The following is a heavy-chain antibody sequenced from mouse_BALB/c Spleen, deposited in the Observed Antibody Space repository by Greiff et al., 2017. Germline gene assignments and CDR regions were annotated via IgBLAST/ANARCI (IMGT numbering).Heavy chain of an antibody. CDR2: ISSGSSTI. J-gene: IGHJ2*01. CDR3: ARSTGLFDY. CDR1: GFTFSSFG. Sequence: EVQVVESGGGLVQPGGSRKLSCAASGFTFSSFGMHWVRQAPEKGLEWVAYISSGSSTIYYADTVKGRFTISRDNPKNTLFLQMTSLRSEDTAMYYCARSTGLFDYWGQGTTLTVSS. V-gene: IGHV5-17*02. D-gene: IGHD4-1*02.